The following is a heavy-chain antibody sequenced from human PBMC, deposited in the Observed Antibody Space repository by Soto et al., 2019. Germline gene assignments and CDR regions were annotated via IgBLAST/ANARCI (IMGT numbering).Heavy chain of an antibody. CDR3: ARDFMTGVPREDFVY. D-gene: IGHD3-9*01. J-gene: IGHJ4*02. CDR1: GFTFGGYS. CDR2: IYPSSNDR. Sequence: EVQLVESGGRLVKPGESLLISCAASGFTFGGYSLSWFRRAPGKGLEWVSSIYPSSNDRHYADSVEGRFTISRDNARSSLYLQMISLTFEDTAVYYCARDFMTGVPREDFVYWGQGTTVTVSS. V-gene: IGHV3-21*01.